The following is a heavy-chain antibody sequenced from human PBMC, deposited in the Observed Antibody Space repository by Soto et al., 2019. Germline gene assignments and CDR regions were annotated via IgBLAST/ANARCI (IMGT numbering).Heavy chain of an antibody. Sequence: GGSLRLSCAASGFTFSSYGMHWVRQAPGKGLEWVAVIWYDGSNKYYADSVKGRFTISRDNSKNTLYLQLNSLRDEDTAVYYCARDRVGCRRYYYGMDVWGQGTTVTVSS. CDR3: ARDRVGCRRYYYGMDV. V-gene: IGHV3-33*01. CDR2: IWYDGSNK. J-gene: IGHJ6*02. D-gene: IGHD3-10*01. CDR1: GFTFSSYG.